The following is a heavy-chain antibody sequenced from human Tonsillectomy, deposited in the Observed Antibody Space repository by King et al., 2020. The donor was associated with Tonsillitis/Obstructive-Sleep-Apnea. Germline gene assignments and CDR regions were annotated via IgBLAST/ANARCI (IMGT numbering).Heavy chain of an antibody. CDR1: GFTFSSYA. Sequence: VQLVESGGGLVQPGGSLRLSCAASGFTFSSYAMSWVRQAPGKGLEWVSAISGSGGRTYYADSVKGRFTLSRANSKNTLFLLMNSLRAEDTDVYYCAKDRFGVVADAFDIWGQGTMVTVSS. J-gene: IGHJ3*02. CDR2: ISGSGGRT. CDR3: AKDRFGVVADAFDI. V-gene: IGHV3-23*04. D-gene: IGHD3-3*01.